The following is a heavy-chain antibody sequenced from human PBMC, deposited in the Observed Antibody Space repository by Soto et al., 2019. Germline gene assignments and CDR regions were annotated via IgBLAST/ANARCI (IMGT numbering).Heavy chain of an antibody. V-gene: IGHV4-39*01. Sequence: SETLSPTCTVSGGSISSSSYYWGWIRQPPGKGLEWIGSIYYSGSTYYNPSLKSRVTISVDTSKNQFSLKLSSVTAADTAVYYCARHTPAISISDHWGQGTLVTVSS. J-gene: IGHJ4*02. CDR2: IYYSGST. D-gene: IGHD2-15*01. CDR3: ARHTPAISISDH. CDR1: GGSISSSSYY.